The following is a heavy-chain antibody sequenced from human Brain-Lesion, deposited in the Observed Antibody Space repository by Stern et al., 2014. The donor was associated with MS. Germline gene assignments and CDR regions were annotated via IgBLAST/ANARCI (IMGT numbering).Heavy chain of an antibody. CDR2: ISYDGSDK. Sequence: VQLEESGGGVVQPGRSLRLSCAASGFTFSYHAMHWVRQAPGKGLEWVALISYDGSDKNDADSVKGRFTISRDNSRNTLYLQMNSLRVDGTAVYYCARGGAVTTSDYYLDYWGQGILVTVSS. CDR3: ARGGAVTTSDYYLDY. D-gene: IGHD4-17*01. V-gene: IGHV3-30*01. CDR1: GFTFSYHA. J-gene: IGHJ4*02.